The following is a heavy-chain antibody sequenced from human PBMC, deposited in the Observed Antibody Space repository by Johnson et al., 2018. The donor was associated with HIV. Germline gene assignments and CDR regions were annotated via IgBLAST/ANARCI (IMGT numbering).Heavy chain of an antibody. CDR2: LYSDGRT. J-gene: IGHJ3*02. CDR1: GFTVSSTY. V-gene: IGHV3-53*01. D-gene: IGHD2-2*01. Sequence: VQLVESGGDLIQPGGSLRLSCSASGFTVSSTYMSWVRQAPGKGLEWLSVLYSDGRTYYADSVKGRFTISRDGSKNTLFLQMNSLRAEDTAVYYCARRCSSSSCSHGAFDSWGQGTVVTVSS. CDR3: ARRCSSSSCSHGAFDS.